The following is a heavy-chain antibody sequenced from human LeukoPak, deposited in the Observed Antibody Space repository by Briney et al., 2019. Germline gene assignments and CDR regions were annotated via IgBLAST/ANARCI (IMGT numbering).Heavy chain of an antibody. CDR2: IDRLGRT. Sequence: SETLSLTCAVYGGSLNHYYWSWIRQPPGKGLEWIGEIDRLGRTSYSPSLKNRVTISIDTSKNQFSLKLTSVTGADSAVYYCATAPMVAAEYWGQGTLVTVSS. V-gene: IGHV4-34*01. CDR1: GGSLNHYY. J-gene: IGHJ4*02. CDR3: ATAPMVAAEY. D-gene: IGHD4/OR15-4a*01.